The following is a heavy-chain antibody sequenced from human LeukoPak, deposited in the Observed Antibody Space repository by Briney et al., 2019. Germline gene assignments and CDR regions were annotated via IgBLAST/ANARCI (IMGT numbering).Heavy chain of an antibody. J-gene: IGHJ6*02. D-gene: IGHD5-18*01. Sequence: GGSLRLSCAASGFTFSSYAMSWVRQAPGKGLEWVSAISGSGGSTYYADSVKGRFTISRDNSKNTLYLQMNSLRAEDTAVYYCAEDLTVDTARRSYYYYYGMDVWGQGTTVTVSS. CDR2: ISGSGGST. CDR3: AEDLTVDTARRSYYYYYGMDV. V-gene: IGHV3-23*01. CDR1: GFTFSSYA.